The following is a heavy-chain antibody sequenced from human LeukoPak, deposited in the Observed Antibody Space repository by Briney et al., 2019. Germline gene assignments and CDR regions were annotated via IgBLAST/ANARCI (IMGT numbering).Heavy chain of an antibody. J-gene: IGHJ6*03. CDR1: GYTFTGYY. Sequence: ASVKVSCKASGYTFTGYYMYWVRQAPGQGLEWMGWINPNSGGTNYAQKFQGRVTMTRDTSISTAYMELSRLRSDDTAVYYCARGEYSGYGKVDYYYMDVWGKGTTVTISS. D-gene: IGHD5-12*01. CDR3: ARGEYSGYGKVDYYYMDV. CDR2: INPNSGGT. V-gene: IGHV1-2*02.